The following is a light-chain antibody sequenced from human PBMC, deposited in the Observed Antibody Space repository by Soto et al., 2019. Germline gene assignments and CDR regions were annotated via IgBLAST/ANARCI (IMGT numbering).Light chain of an antibody. V-gene: IGKV1-39*01. CDR3: QHNGRS. Sequence: DIQMTQSPSSLSASVGDRVTITCRASQGISTYLNWYQQKPGKAPKLLIYAASSLQSGVPSRFSGSGSGTDFTLIINRLDPEDSAVYYCQHNGRSFGQGTKVDIK. CDR2: AAS. J-gene: IGKJ1*01. CDR1: QGISTY.